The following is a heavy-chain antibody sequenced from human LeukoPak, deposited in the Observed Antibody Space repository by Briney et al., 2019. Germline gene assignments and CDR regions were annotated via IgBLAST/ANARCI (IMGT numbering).Heavy chain of an antibody. Sequence: GGSLRLSCAASGFTFSSYWMSWVRQAPGKGLEWVANIKQDGSEKYYVDSVKGRFTISRDNAKNSLYLQMNSLRAEDTAVYYCAKGAAKVPAPFDYWGQGTLVTVSS. D-gene: IGHD6-25*01. V-gene: IGHV3-7*01. CDR1: GFTFSSYW. J-gene: IGHJ4*02. CDR3: AKGAAKVPAPFDY. CDR2: IKQDGSEK.